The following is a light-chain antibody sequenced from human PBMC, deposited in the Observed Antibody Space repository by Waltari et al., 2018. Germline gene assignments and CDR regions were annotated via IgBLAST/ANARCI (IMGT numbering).Light chain of an antibody. Sequence: AIRITQSPSSLSASTGDRVTITCRASPGISSYLAWYQQKPGKAPKLLIYAASTLQSGVPSRFSGSGSGTAFTLTISCLQSEDFATYYCQQYYSYPRTFGQGTKVEIK. V-gene: IGKV1-8*01. J-gene: IGKJ1*01. CDR2: AAS. CDR1: PGISSY. CDR3: QQYYSYPRT.